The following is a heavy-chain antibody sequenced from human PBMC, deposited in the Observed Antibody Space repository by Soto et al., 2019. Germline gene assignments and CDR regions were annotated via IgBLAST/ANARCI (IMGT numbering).Heavy chain of an antibody. J-gene: IGHJ4*02. Sequence: QVQLVQSGAEVKKPGSSVKVSCKASGGTFSSYTISWVRQAPGQGLEWMGRIIPILGIAHYEQKFQGIVTITSDKSTSNAYMELSSLRSEDTAVYYCARAYCSGGSCYGYFDYWGQGTLVTVSS. CDR3: ARAYCSGGSCYGYFDY. CDR1: GGTFSSYT. D-gene: IGHD2-15*01. CDR2: IIPILGIA. V-gene: IGHV1-69*02.